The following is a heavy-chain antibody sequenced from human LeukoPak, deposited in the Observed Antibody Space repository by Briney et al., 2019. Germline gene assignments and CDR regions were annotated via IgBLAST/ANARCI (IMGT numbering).Heavy chain of an antibody. Sequence: GRSLRLSCAASGFTFDDYAMHWVRQAPGKGPEWVSGISWNSGSIGYADSVKGRFTISRDNAKNSLYLQMNSLRAEDTALYYCAKDKGYGSGSYQQYYFDYWGQGTLVTVSS. CDR1: GFTFDDYA. V-gene: IGHV3-9*01. CDR3: AKDKGYGSGSYQQYYFDY. J-gene: IGHJ4*02. CDR2: ISWNSGSI. D-gene: IGHD3-10*01.